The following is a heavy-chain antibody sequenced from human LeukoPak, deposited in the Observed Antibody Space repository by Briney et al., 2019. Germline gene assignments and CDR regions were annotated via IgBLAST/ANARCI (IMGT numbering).Heavy chain of an antibody. CDR3: ARAATAGIFDY. Sequence: ASVKVSCEASGYTFTSYAMHWVRQAPGQRLEWMGWINAGNGNTEYSQKFQGRVTITRDTSASTAYMELSSLRSEDTAVYYCARAATAGIFDYWGQGTLVTVSS. J-gene: IGHJ4*02. CDR1: GYTFTSYA. CDR2: INAGNGNT. V-gene: IGHV1-3*01. D-gene: IGHD6-19*01.